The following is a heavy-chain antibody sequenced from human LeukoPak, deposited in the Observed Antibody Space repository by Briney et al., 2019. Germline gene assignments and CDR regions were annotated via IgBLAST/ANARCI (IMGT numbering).Heavy chain of an antibody. D-gene: IGHD3-9*01. CDR3: ARDWVKLRYFDWLEGYYYGMDV. Sequence: GGSLRLSCAASGFTFSSYSMNWVRQAPGRGLEWVSSISSSSSYIYYADSVKGRFTISRDNAKNSLYLQMNSLRAEDTAVYYCARDWVKLRYFDWLEGYYYGMDVWGQGTTVTVSS. J-gene: IGHJ6*02. CDR1: GFTFSSYS. V-gene: IGHV3-21*01. CDR2: ISSSSSYI.